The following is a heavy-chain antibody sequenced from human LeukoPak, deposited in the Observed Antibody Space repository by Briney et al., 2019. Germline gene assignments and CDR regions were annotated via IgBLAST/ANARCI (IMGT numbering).Heavy chain of an antibody. V-gene: IGHV1-3*01. J-gene: IGHJ4*02. CDR2: INAGNGNT. CDR3: ARDLRQKPGNFDY. D-gene: IGHD1-1*01. Sequence: GASVKVSCKASGYTFTSYAMHWVRQAPGQRLEWMGWINAGNGNTKYSQKFQGRVTITRDTSASTVYMELSSLRSEDTAVYYCARDLRQKPGNFDYWGQGTLVTVSS. CDR1: GYTFTSYA.